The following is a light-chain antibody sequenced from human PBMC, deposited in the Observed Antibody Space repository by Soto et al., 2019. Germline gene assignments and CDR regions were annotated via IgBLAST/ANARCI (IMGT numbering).Light chain of an antibody. CDR2: EDN. Sequence: NFMLTQPHSVSESPGKTVIISCTRSSGSIASNYVQWYQQRPGSSPTTVIYEDNQRPSGGPDRFSGSIDSFSNSASLTISGLETEDEDNYFCQSYDATNQVFGGGTKLTVL. J-gene: IGLJ3*02. CDR3: QSYDATNQV. CDR1: SGSIASNY. V-gene: IGLV6-57*01.